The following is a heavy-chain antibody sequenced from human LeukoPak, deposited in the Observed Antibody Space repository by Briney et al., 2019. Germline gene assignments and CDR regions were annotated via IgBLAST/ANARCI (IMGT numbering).Heavy chain of an antibody. D-gene: IGHD3-22*01. V-gene: IGHV4-34*01. CDR3: ARQDFDSSVAEGWFDT. J-gene: IGHJ5*02. Sequence: PSETLSLTCAVYGGSFSGYYWSWIRQPPGKGLEWIGEINHSGSTNYNPSLKSRVTISVDTSKNQFSLKLSSVTAADTAVYYCARQDFDSSVAEGWFDTWGRGTPVTVSS. CDR2: INHSGST. CDR1: GGSFSGYY.